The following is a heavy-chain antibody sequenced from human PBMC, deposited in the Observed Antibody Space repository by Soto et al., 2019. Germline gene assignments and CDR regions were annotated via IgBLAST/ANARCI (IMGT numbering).Heavy chain of an antibody. D-gene: IGHD5-18*01. Sequence: GGSLRLSCAASGFTFSSYSMNWVRQAPGKGLEWVSYISSSSSTIYYADSVKGRFTISRDNAKNSLYLQMNSLGDEDTAVYYCARDPAVDTAMVNAFDIWGQGTMVTVSS. CDR3: ARDPAVDTAMVNAFDI. CDR2: ISSSSSTI. V-gene: IGHV3-48*02. J-gene: IGHJ3*02. CDR1: GFTFSSYS.